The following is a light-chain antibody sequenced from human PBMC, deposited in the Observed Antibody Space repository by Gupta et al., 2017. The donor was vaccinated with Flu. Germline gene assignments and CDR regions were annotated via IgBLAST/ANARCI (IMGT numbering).Light chain of an antibody. CDR2: KAS. Sequence: DIQMTQSPSILSASVGDRVTITCRASQSISKSLAWYQQKPGKAPNLLISKASNLESAVPSRFSASGSGTEFTLTISGLRPDDFATYYCQQDNTLPCTFGQGTKLEIK. J-gene: IGKJ2*02. CDR3: QQDNTLPCT. CDR1: QSISKS. V-gene: IGKV1-5*03.